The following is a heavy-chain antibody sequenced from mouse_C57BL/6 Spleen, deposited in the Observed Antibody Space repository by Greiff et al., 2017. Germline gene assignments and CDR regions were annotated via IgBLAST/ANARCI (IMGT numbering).Heavy chain of an antibody. Sequence: EVKLMESGGGLVQSGRSLRLSCATSGFTFSDFYMEWVRQAPGKGLEWIAASRNKANDYTTEYSASVKGRFIVSRDTSQSILYLQMNALRAEDTAMYYCARDEGTGTFDYWGQGTTLTVSS. D-gene: IGHD4-1*01. CDR1: GFTFSDFY. CDR3: ARDEGTGTFDY. CDR2: SRNKANDYTT. V-gene: IGHV7-1*01. J-gene: IGHJ2*01.